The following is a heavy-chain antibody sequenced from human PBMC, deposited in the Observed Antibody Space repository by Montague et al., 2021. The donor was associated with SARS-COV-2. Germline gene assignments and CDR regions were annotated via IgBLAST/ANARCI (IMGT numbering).Heavy chain of an antibody. J-gene: IGHJ4*02. CDR2: ISHSGSA. CDR3: TRGAPGY. Sequence: SETLSLTCAVYGGSFSDYKWTWIRQSPGKGLEWLGQISHSGSANYNPSLKSRVTISADTAKNQFSLKLTSVSVADTAVYYCTRGAPGYWGQGTQVTVSS. V-gene: IGHV4-34*01. CDR1: GGSFSDYK.